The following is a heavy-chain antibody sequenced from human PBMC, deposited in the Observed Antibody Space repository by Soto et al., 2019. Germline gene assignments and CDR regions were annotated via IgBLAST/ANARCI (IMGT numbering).Heavy chain of an antibody. D-gene: IGHD3-22*01. J-gene: IGHJ6*02. CDR1: GASISSSAYY. CDR3: ARYTFGHDREYHYAMDV. CDR2: IFHSGSA. V-gene: IGHV4-30-4*01. Sequence: QVQLQESVPGLVKPSQTLSLTCTVSGASISSSAYYWSWVRQPPGKGLAWIGYIFHSGSAYYNPYLKRRVTISVDTSKNQCSLTLTSVTAADTAVFYCARYTFGHDREYHYAMDVWGQGTTVTVSS.